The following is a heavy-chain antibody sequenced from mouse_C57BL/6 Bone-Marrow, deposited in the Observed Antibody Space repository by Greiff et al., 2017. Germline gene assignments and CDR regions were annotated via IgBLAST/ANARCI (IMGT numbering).Heavy chain of an antibody. J-gene: IGHJ3*01. Sequence: EVHLVESGGGLVKPGGSLKLSCAASGFTFSSYAMSWVRQTPEKRLEWVATISDGGSYTYYPDNVKGRFTISRDNAKNNLYLQMSHLKSEDTAMYYCARGLYGSPGFAYWGQGTLVTVSA. CDR2: ISDGGSYT. V-gene: IGHV5-4*01. D-gene: IGHD1-1*01. CDR3: ARGLYGSPGFAY. CDR1: GFTFSSYA.